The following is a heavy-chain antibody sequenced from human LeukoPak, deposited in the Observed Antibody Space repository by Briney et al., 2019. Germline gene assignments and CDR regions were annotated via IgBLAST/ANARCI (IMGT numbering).Heavy chain of an antibody. CDR3: AKDQRPSWVGSGSFD. J-gene: IGHJ4*02. CDR2: ISGSGGST. Sequence: GGSLRLSCAASGFTFSSYAMSWVRQAPGKGLEWVSAISGSGGSTYYADSVKGRFTISRDNSKNTLYLQMNSLRAEDTAVYYCAKDQRPSWVGSGSFDWGQGTLVTVSS. CDR1: GFTFSSYA. D-gene: IGHD3-10*01. V-gene: IGHV3-23*01.